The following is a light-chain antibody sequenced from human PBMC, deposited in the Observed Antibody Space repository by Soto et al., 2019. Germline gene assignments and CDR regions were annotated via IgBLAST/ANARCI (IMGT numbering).Light chain of an antibody. Sequence: QSALTQPASVSGSPGQSNAISCTGSSSDIGDYNYVSWYQQHPGKAPKLMIFDVSNRPSGVSNRFSGSMSGNTASLTISGLQPEDEADYYCSSYTGGSTVVFGGGTKLTVL. CDR2: DVS. J-gene: IGLJ2*01. V-gene: IGLV2-14*01. CDR3: SSYTGGSTVV. CDR1: SSDIGDYNY.